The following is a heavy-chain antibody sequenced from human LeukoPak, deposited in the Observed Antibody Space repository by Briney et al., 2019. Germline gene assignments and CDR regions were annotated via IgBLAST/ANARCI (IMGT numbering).Heavy chain of an antibody. D-gene: IGHD5-18*01. Sequence: PSETLSLTCTVSGGSISSYYWSWLRQPPGKGLEGIGYIYYSGSTNYNPSLKSRVTISVDTSKNQFSLKLSSVTAADTAVYYCARGGVGYSYGYYFDYWGQGTLVTVSS. CDR1: GGSISSYY. CDR3: ARGGVGYSYGYYFDY. CDR2: IYYSGST. J-gene: IGHJ4*02. V-gene: IGHV4-59*01.